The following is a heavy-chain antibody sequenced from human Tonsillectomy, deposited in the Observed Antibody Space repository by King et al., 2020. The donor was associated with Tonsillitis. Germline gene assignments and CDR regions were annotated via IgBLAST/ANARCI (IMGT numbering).Heavy chain of an antibody. CDR3: ARAPRHFDILTGGENYPSYGLDV. J-gene: IGHJ6*02. CDR2: ISAYNGDT. CDR1: GYTFTNYG. D-gene: IGHD3-9*01. Sequence: VQLVESGAEVKKPGASVKVSCKASGYTFTNYGISWVRQAPGQGLEWMGWISAYNGDTNYAQKVQGRVTMTTDTSTNTAYMDLRSLRSDDTAVYYCARAPRHFDILTGGENYPSYGLDVWGQGTTVTVSS. V-gene: IGHV1-18*04.